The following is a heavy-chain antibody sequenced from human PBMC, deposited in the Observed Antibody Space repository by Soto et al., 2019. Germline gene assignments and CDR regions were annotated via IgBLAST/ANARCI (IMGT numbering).Heavy chain of an antibody. CDR1: GFSFSTNA. V-gene: IGHV3-23*01. D-gene: IGHD3-10*01. CDR3: AKGQVRSDSNWVYYFDW. Sequence: GGSLRLSCAASGFSFSTNAMVWVRQAPGKGLEWVSGLGGSGVYIFYADSVKGRFTVSRDNSKNTLYLQMNSLRAEDTAVYYCAKGQVRSDSNWVYYFDWWGQGTLVTVSS. CDR2: LGGSGVYI. J-gene: IGHJ4*02.